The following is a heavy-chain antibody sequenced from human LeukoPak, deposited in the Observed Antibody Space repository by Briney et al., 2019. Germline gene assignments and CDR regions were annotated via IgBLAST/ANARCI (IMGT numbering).Heavy chain of an antibody. Sequence: GGSLRLSCAASGFSFSSYAMSWVRQAPGKGLEWVSVIGGGPGNTYYTDSVKGRFTISRDNAENSLYLQMNSLRVEDTAVYYCAREHYFYHMDGWGEGTTVTVSS. J-gene: IGHJ6*03. CDR1: GFSFSSYA. CDR2: IGGGPGNT. CDR3: AREHYFYHMDG. V-gene: IGHV3-23*01.